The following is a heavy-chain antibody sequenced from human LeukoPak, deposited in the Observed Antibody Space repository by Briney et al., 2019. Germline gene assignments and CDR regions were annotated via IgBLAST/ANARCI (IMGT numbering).Heavy chain of an antibody. CDR1: GGSISSSSYY. Sequence: ASETLSLTCTVSGGSISSSSYYWGWIRQSPGKGLEWIGSMYYIGSTYYNPSLKSRLTISVDTSKNEFSLKLSSVTAADTAVYYCARAFGSSWYEDYYYYIDVWGKGTTVTVSS. D-gene: IGHD6-13*01. CDR2: MYYIGST. V-gene: IGHV4-39*07. CDR3: ARAFGSSWYEDYYYYIDV. J-gene: IGHJ6*03.